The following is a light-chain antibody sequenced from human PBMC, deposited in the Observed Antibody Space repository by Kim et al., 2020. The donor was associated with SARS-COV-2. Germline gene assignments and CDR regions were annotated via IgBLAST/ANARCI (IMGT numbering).Light chain of an antibody. J-gene: IGLJ3*02. CDR2: GNN. V-gene: IGLV1-47*01. Sequence: GQRVNISCSGSSSNIEKNYVYWYQQVPGTAPKVLIYGNNQRPSGVPDRFSGSKSGTSASLDISGLRSEDEADYYCAAWDDRLSGRVFGGGTQLTVL. CDR1: SSNIEKNY. CDR3: AAWDDRLSGRV.